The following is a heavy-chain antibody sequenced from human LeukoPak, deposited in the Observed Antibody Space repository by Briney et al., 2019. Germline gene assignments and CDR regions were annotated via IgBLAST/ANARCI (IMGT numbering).Heavy chain of an antibody. V-gene: IGHV3-23*01. CDR2: ISGAGGDT. Sequence: GGSLRLSCVASGFYFRSYAMSWVRQAPGKGLEWVSGISGAGGDTFYADSVKGQFTISRDNSKSTLYLQMNSLRAEDTAVFYCAKAGDSFGYDFDLWGQGTLVTVSS. CDR3: AKAGDSFGYDFDL. J-gene: IGHJ4*02. CDR1: GFYFRSYA. D-gene: IGHD5-18*01.